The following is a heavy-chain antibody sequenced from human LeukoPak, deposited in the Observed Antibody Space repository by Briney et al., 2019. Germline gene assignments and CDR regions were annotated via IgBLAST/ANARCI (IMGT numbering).Heavy chain of an antibody. V-gene: IGHV3-48*03. Sequence: PGGSLRLSCAASGFTFSSYEMNWVRQAPGKGLEWVSYISSSGSTIYYADSVKGRFTISRDNAKNSLYLQMNSLRAEDTAVYYCARDRYYYGSGSFFFDYWGQGTLVTVSS. D-gene: IGHD3-10*01. CDR1: GFTFSSYE. CDR3: ARDRYYYGSGSFFFDY. CDR2: ISSSGSTI. J-gene: IGHJ4*02.